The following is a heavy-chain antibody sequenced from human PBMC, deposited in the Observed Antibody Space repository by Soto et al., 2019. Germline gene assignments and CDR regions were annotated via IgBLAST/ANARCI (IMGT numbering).Heavy chain of an antibody. V-gene: IGHV4-59*08. Sequence: PSETLSLTCTVSGGSISSYYWSWIRQPPGKGLEWIGYIYYSGSTNYNPSLKSRVTISVDTSKNQFSLKLSSVTAADTAVYYCASHRDPSFWSGYHVGYYYYTDVWGKGTTVTVSS. CDR3: ASHRDPSFWSGYHVGYYYYTDV. CDR1: GGSISSYY. J-gene: IGHJ6*03. CDR2: IYYSGST. D-gene: IGHD3-3*01.